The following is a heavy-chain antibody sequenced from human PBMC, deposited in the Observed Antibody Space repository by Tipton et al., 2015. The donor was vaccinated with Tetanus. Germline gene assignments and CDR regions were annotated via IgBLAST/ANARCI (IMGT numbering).Heavy chain of an antibody. CDR1: GGTFTSFA. D-gene: IGHD3-16*02. CDR3: ARYLSHFSAMDV. V-gene: IGHV1-69*01. CDR2: TIFMFGKT. J-gene: IGHJ6*02. Sequence: QSGPEVKKPGSSVKVSCKASGGTFTSFAISWVRQAPGHGLEWMGGTIFMFGKTNYADRFQGRVTIVADESTGTASMELYSLTSDDTATYYCARYLSHFSAMDVWGQGTTVIVSS.